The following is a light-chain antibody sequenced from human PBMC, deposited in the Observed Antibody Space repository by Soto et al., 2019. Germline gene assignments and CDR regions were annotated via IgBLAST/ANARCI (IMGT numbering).Light chain of an antibody. Sequence: QSVLTQPPSASGSPGQSVTISCTGTSSDVGGYNFVSWYQQHPGKAPKLMIYEVSNRPSGVPDRFSGSKSGNTASLTVSGLQAEDEADYYCSSYAGGNNLVFGGGTKLTVL. J-gene: IGLJ2*01. CDR3: SSYAGGNNLV. CDR1: SSDVGGYNF. CDR2: EVS. V-gene: IGLV2-8*01.